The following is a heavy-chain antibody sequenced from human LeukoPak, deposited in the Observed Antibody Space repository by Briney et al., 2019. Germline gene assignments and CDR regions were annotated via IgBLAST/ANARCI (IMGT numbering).Heavy chain of an antibody. CDR3: TVHPTSWELLNYYYGMDV. V-gene: IGHV3-73*01. CDR2: IRSKASSYAT. Sequence: GGSLRLSCAASGFTFSGSAMHWVRQASGKGLEWVGRIRSKASSYATAYAASVKGRFTISRDDSKNTAYLQMNSLKTEDTAVYYCTVHPTSWELLNYYYGMDVWGQGTTVTVSS. CDR1: GFTFSGSA. J-gene: IGHJ6*02. D-gene: IGHD1-26*01.